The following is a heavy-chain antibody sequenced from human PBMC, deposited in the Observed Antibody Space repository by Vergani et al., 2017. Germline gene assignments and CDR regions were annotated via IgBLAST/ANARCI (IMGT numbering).Heavy chain of an antibody. Sequence: EVQLVESGGGLVQPGGSLRLSCAASGFTFSSYWMSWVRQAPGKGLEWVANIKQDGSEKYYVDSVKGRFTISRDNAKNSLYLQMNSLRAEDTAVYYCARAQYYYDSSGYYGYYYYMDVWGKGTTVTVSS. D-gene: IGHD3-22*01. V-gene: IGHV3-7*01. J-gene: IGHJ6*03. CDR1: GFTFSSYW. CDR3: ARAQYYYDSSGYYGYYYYMDV. CDR2: IKQDGSEK.